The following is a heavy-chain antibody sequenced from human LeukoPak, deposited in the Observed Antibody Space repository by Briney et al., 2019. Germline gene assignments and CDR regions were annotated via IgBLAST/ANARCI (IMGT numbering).Heavy chain of an antibody. Sequence: PSETLSLTCTVSGGSISSYYWSWIRQPPGKALEWIGYIYYSGSTKYNPSLKSRVTISVDTSKNQFSLKLSSVTATDTAVYYCASPLGYCSSTNCYGDYWGQGTLVTVSS. CDR1: GGSISSYY. CDR3: ASPLGYCSSTNCYGDY. CDR2: IYYSGST. D-gene: IGHD2-2*01. V-gene: IGHV4-59*08. J-gene: IGHJ4*02.